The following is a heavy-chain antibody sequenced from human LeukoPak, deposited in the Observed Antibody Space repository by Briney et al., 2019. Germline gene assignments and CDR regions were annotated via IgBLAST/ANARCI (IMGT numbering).Heavy chain of an antibody. CDR1: GYNFIVYY. Sequence: GASVKVSCKASGYNFIVYYIHWLRQAPGHGPEWMGWIDPRTGDTHYAQQFRDRFSLTRDTSSSTAYMDLSRLTSDDTAIYFCAKDWEMRYWQGGFDSWGQGTLLTVSS. V-gene: IGHV1-2*02. J-gene: IGHJ4*02. CDR2: IDPRTGDT. D-gene: IGHD2-15*01. CDR3: AKDWEMRYWQGGFDS.